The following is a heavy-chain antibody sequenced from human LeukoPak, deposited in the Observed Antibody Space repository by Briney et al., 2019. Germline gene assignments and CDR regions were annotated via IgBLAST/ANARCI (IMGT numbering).Heavy chain of an antibody. CDR3: ARHETSSSWTSSFDY. Sequence: SETLSLTCTVSGGSISTYYWSWIRQPPGKGLEWIGYIYYSGSANYNPSLKSRVTISVDTSNNQFSLRLSSVTAADTAVYYCARHETSSSWTSSFDYWGQGTLVTVSS. V-gene: IGHV4-59*08. J-gene: IGHJ4*02. CDR2: IYYSGSA. CDR1: GGSISTYY. D-gene: IGHD6-13*01.